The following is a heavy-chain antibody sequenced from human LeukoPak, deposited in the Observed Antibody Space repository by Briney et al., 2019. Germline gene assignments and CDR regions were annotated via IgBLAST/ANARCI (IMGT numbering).Heavy chain of an antibody. Sequence: SETLSLTCAVYGGSFSGYYWSWIRQPPGKGLEWIGEINHSGSTNYNPSLKSRVIISVDTSKNQFSLKLSSVTAADTAVYYCARKDYYGSYVWDQGTTVTVSS. V-gene: IGHV4-34*01. CDR2: INHSGST. CDR1: GGSFSGYY. J-gene: IGHJ6*02. D-gene: IGHD3-10*01. CDR3: ARKDYYGSYV.